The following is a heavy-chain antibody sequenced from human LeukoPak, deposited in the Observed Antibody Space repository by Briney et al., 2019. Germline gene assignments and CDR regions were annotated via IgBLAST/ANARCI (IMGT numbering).Heavy chain of an antibody. Sequence: PSETLSLTCAVYGGSFSGYYWSWIRQPPGKGLEWIGEINHSGSTNYNPSLKSRVTISIDTSKNQFSLKLSSVTAADTAVYYCARRKPVGRYFDYWGQGTLVTVSS. CDR2: INHSGST. CDR3: ARRKPVGRYFDY. CDR1: GGSFSGYY. D-gene: IGHD1-14*01. J-gene: IGHJ4*02. V-gene: IGHV4-34*01.